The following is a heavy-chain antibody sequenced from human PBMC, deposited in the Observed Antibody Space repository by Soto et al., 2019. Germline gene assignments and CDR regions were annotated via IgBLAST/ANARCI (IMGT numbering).Heavy chain of an antibody. D-gene: IGHD3-3*01. CDR3: GKDLATIFGGDY. V-gene: IGHV3-23*01. CDR1: GFTFSSYA. J-gene: IGHJ4*02. Sequence: EVQLLESGGGLVQPGGSLRLSCAASGFTFSSYAMSWVRQAPGKGLEWVSAISGSGGSTYYADSVKGRFTISRDNSKNTLYLQMNSLRGEDTAVYYCGKDLATIFGGDYWGQGTLVTVSS. CDR2: ISGSGGST.